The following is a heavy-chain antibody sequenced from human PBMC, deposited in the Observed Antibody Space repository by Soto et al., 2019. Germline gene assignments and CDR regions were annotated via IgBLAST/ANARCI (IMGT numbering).Heavy chain of an antibody. CDR3: AVGVVPAAIRFDY. J-gene: IGHJ4*02. Sequence: QVQLVQSGAEVKKPGASVKVSCKASGYTFTGYYMHWVRQAPGQGLEWMGWINPNSGGTNYAQKFQGWVTLTRDTSISTAYMELSMLKSDDTAVYYSAVGVVPAAIRFDYWGQGTLVTVSS. V-gene: IGHV1-2*04. CDR2: INPNSGGT. D-gene: IGHD2-2*01. CDR1: GYTFTGYY.